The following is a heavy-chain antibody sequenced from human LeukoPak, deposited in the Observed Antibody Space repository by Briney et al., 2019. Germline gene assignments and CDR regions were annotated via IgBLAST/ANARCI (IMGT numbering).Heavy chain of an antibody. CDR3: ARGSAWYFVY. CDR1: GGSISSYY. V-gene: IGHV4-59*01. D-gene: IGHD6-19*01. CDR2: LSYSGST. J-gene: IGHJ4*02. Sequence: PSETLSLTCSVSGGSISSYYWSWIRQPPGKGLEWIGYLSYSGSTNYSPSLKSRVTISLDTSKNQFSLKLSSVTAADTALYYCARGSAWYFVYWGQGTLVTVSS.